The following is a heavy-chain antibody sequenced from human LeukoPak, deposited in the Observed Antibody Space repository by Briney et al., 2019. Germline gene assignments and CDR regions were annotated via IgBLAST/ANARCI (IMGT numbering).Heavy chain of an antibody. CDR2: ISGSGGST. CDR3: AKGPYSGYRDNWFDP. V-gene: IGHV3-23*01. D-gene: IGHD5-12*01. J-gene: IGHJ5*02. Sequence: GGPLRLSCAASGFTFSSYAMSWVRQAPGKGLEWVSAISGSGGSTYYADSVKGRFTISRDNSKNTLYLQMNSLRAEDTAVYYCAKGPYSGYRDNWFDPWGQGTLVTVSS. CDR1: GFTFSSYA.